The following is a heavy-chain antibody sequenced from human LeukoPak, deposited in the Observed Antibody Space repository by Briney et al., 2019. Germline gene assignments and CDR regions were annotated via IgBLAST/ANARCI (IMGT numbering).Heavy chain of an antibody. J-gene: IGHJ4*02. Sequence: SETLSLTCAVSGGSISSGGYSWSWIRQPPGKGLEWIGYIYHSGSTYYNPSLKSRVTISVDRSKNQFSLKLSSVTAADTAVCYCARGGGSGGYAPVDYWGQGTLVTVSS. D-gene: IGHD5-12*01. CDR2: IYHSGST. CDR1: GGSISSGGYS. V-gene: IGHV4-30-2*01. CDR3: ARGGGSGGYAPVDY.